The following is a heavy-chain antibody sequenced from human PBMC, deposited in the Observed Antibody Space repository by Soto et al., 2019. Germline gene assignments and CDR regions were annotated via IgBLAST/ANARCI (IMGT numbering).Heavy chain of an antibody. CDR2: IYYSGST. V-gene: IGHV4-30-4*01. J-gene: IGHJ5*02. Sequence: SETLSLTCTVSGGSISSGDYYWSWIRQPPGKGLEWIGYIYYSGSTYYNPSLKSRVTISVDTSKNQFSLKLSSVTAADTAAYYCSRTAYKWNDSSNWFDPWGQGTLVTVSS. CDR3: SRTAYKWNDSSNWFDP. D-gene: IGHD1-20*01. CDR1: GGSISSGDYY.